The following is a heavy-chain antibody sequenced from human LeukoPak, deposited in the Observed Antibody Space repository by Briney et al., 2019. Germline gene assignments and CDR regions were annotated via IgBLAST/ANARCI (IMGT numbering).Heavy chain of an antibody. D-gene: IGHD3-9*01. CDR3: ARLKTGYYFDY. CDR2: IYFTGNT. Sequence: SQTLSLTCTVSGGSISSGGYYWGWIRQHPGKGLEWIGYIYFTGNTYYNSSLKSRLTISFEPSNIQFSLRLSSVTAADTAIYYCARLKTGYYFDYWGQGTLVTVSS. J-gene: IGHJ4*02. V-gene: IGHV4-31*03. CDR1: GGSISSGGYY.